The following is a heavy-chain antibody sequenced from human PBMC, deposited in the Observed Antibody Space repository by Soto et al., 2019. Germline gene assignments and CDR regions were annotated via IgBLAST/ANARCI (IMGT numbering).Heavy chain of an antibody. CDR1: GYPFSSHG. Sequence: XSVKVSCNTSGYPFSSHGISWVRLAPGRGLEWMGWISAYNGDTKYAQRVQDRVSMTTDTSTATAYIELRSLRFDDTAIYFCARNNWQPDYLEGFDLWGQGTPVTVSS. V-gene: IGHV1-18*04. CDR2: ISAYNGDT. J-gene: IGHJ4*02. CDR3: ARNNWQPDYLEGFDL. D-gene: IGHD1-20*01.